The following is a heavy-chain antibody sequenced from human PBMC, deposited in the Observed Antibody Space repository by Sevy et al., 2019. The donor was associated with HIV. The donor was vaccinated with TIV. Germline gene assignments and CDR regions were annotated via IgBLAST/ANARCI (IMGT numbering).Heavy chain of an antibody. CDR2: IWYDGSNK. Sequence: GGSLRLSCAASGFTFDEYGMHWVRQAPGKGLEWVAVIWYDGSNKYYADSVKGRFTISRDNSKNTLYLQMNSLRAEDTAVYYCTRDPSSGDAFDIWGQGTMVTVSS. V-gene: IGHV3-33*08. D-gene: IGHD6-25*01. CDR3: TRDPSSGDAFDI. CDR1: GFTFDEYG. J-gene: IGHJ3*02.